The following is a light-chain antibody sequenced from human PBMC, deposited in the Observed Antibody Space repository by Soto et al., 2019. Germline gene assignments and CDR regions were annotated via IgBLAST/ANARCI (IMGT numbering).Light chain of an antibody. CDR1: QSVSSN. V-gene: IGKV3-15*01. Sequence: EILMTQSPATLSVSPGERATLSCRASQSVSSNLAWYQQKPGQAPRLLIYGASTRATGIPARFSGSGSGTEFTLTISSLQSEDFAFYYCQQYNLWPWTFGQGTKVEI. CDR3: QQYNLWPWT. CDR2: GAS. J-gene: IGKJ1*01.